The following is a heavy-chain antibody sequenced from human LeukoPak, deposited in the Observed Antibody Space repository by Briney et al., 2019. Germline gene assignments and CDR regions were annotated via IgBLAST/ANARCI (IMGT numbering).Heavy chain of an antibody. Sequence: GGSLRLSCAAPTFTFSEYYMSWIRQVPGKGLEWVSHISMSGSTISYADSVQGRFTISRDNAKNTLYLDMNSLRAEDTAVYYCARDLRSTSTSFDCWDQGALVAVSS. J-gene: IGHJ4*02. CDR2: ISMSGSTI. CDR1: TFTFSEYY. CDR3: ARDLRSTSTSFDC. D-gene: IGHD2-2*01. V-gene: IGHV3-11*04.